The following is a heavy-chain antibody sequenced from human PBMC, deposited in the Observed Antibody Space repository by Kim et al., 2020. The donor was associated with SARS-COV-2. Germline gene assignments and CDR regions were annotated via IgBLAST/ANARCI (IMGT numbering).Heavy chain of an antibody. CDR1: GFYFTSFV. D-gene: IGHD4-4*01. Sequence: GGSLRLSCAASGFYFTSFVMTWVRQAPGKGLEWVSSISRSGETTYYTDSVKGRFTISRDNSKNVLYLQMNSLRAEDTAIYYCARDAGGVEVTSAYYGGQG. V-gene: IGHV3-23*01. CDR3: ARDAGGVEVTSAYY. J-gene: IGHJ4*02. CDR2: ISRSGETT.